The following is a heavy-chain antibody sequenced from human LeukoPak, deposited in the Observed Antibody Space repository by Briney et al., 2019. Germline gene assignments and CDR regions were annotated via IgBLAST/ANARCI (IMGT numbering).Heavy chain of an antibody. V-gene: IGHV4-30-4*01. CDR1: GGSITSNDHY. D-gene: IGHD2-8*02. J-gene: IGHJ5*02. CDR3: TRYRCTAATCGFDP. Sequence: PSETLSLTCTVSGGSITSNDHYWSWIRQPPGRGLEWIGNIYYSGSTYYDPSLKSRVSISVDTSKSQFSLNLSSVTAADTAVYYCTRYRCTAATCGFDPWGQGALVTVSS. CDR2: IYYSGST.